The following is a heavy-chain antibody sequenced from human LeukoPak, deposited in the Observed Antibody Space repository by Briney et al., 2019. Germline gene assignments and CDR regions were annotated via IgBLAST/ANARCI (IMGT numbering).Heavy chain of an antibody. CDR3: ARPVVSGNFDY. CDR2: ISGYSGNV. CDR1: GYTFSTYG. Sequence: ASVKVSCKASGYTFSTYGISWVRQAPGQGLEWMGWISGYSGNVNYAQNFQGRVTTTTVSSTTTAYMELRSLRSDDTAVYYCARPVVSGNFDYWGQGTLVTVSS. D-gene: IGHD5/OR15-5a*01. V-gene: IGHV1-18*01. J-gene: IGHJ4*02.